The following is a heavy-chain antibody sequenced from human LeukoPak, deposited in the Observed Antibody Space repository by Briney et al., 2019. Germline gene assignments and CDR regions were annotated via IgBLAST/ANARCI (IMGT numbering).Heavy chain of an antibody. V-gene: IGHV4-59*01. CDR2: IYYSGST. CDR1: GGSISSYY. Sequence: PSETLSLTCTVSGGSISSYYWSWIRQPPGKGLEWVGYIYYSGSTNYNPSLKSRVTISVDTSKTQFSLKLSSVTAADTAVYYCARARNSYGYVYYYGMDVWGQGTTVTVSS. J-gene: IGHJ6*02. D-gene: IGHD5-18*01. CDR3: ARARNSYGYVYYYGMDV.